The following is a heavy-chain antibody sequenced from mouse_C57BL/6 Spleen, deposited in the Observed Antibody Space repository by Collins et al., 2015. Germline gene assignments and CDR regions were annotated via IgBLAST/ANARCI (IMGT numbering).Heavy chain of an antibody. D-gene: IGHD1-1*01. CDR3: ASITTALYYAMDY. J-gene: IGHJ4*01. CDR2: INTYTGEP. CDR1: GYTFTNYG. V-gene: IGHV9-3-1*01. Sequence: QIQLVQSGPELKKPGETAKISCKASGYTFTNYGMNWVKQAPGKGLKWMGWINTYTGEPTYADDFKGRFAFSLETSASTAYLQINNLKNEDTATYFCASITTALYYAMDYWGQGTSVTVSS.